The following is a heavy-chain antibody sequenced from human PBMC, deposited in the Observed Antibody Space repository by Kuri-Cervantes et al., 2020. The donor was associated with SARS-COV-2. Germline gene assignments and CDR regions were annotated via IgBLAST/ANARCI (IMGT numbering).Heavy chain of an antibody. V-gene: IGHV3-11*03. CDR2: ISSSGSYT. Sequence: GESLKISCAASGFAFSDYYMSWIRQAPGKGLEWVSYISSSGSYTNYADSVKGRFTISRDNVKNSLYLQMNSLRAEDTAVYYCAVIQNSGSYSTRSSYFDYWGQGTLVTVSS. J-gene: IGHJ4*02. CDR1: GFAFSDYY. D-gene: IGHD1-26*01. CDR3: AVIQNSGSYSTRSSYFDY.